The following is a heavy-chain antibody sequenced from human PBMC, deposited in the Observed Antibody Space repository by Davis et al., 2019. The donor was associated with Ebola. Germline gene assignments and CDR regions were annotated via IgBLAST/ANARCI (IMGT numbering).Heavy chain of an antibody. D-gene: IGHD6-13*01. J-gene: IGHJ4*02. Sequence: GESLKISCAASGFTFSSYAMSWVRQPPGKGLEWVSAISGSGGSTYYADSVKGRFTISRDNSKNTLYLQMNSLRAEDTAVYYFVKQLVLYFDYWGQGTLVTVSS. CDR2: ISGSGGST. V-gene: IGHV3-23*01. CDR3: VKQLVLYFDY. CDR1: GFTFSSYA.